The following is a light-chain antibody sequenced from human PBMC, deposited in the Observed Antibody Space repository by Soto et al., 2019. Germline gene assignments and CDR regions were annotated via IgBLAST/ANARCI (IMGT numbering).Light chain of an antibody. CDR2: GAS. V-gene: IGKV3-20*01. CDR1: QSLSSSF. J-gene: IGKJ3*01. Sequence: EIVLTQSPGTLSFSPGQRATLSCRASQSLSSSFLAWYQQKPGQAPRLIIYGASSRAAGIPDRFSGSVSGTDFTLTISRLEPEDFAVYYCQQYGSSPPGFTFGPLTQVELK. CDR3: QQYGSSPPGFT.